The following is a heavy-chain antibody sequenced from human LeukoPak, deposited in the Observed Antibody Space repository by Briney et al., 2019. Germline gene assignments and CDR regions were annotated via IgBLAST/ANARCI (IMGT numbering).Heavy chain of an antibody. J-gene: IGHJ4*02. Sequence: GGSLRLSCAASGFTFSSYGMSWVRQAPGKGLEWVSTISGSGTTTYYPDSVKGRFTISRDTSRDTLYLQMNSLRVEDTAIYYCAKDAFDSGTYSPYFHYWGQGTLVTVPS. D-gene: IGHD3-10*01. V-gene: IGHV3-23*01. CDR2: ISGSGTTT. CDR3: AKDAFDSGTYSPYFHY. CDR1: GFTFSSYG.